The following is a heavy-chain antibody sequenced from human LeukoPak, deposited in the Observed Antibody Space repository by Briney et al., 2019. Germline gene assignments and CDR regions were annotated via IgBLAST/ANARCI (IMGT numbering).Heavy chain of an antibody. D-gene: IGHD3-22*01. V-gene: IGHV4-59*08. CDR2: IYYSGST. CDR1: GGSINNYY. Sequence: SETLSLTCTVSGGSINNYYWNWIRQSPGKGLEWIGYIYYSGSTSYNPSLKSPVTISVDTSKNQFSLKLSSVTAADTAVYYCARGTAGYYETLDYWGQGTLVTVSS. J-gene: IGHJ4*02. CDR3: ARGTAGYYETLDY.